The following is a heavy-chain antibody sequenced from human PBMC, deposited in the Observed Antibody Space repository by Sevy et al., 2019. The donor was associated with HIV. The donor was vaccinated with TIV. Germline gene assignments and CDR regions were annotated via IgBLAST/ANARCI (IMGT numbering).Heavy chain of an antibody. CDR3: AGGWHFDY. CDR1: GGSISSYY. Sequence: SETLSLTCTVSGGSISSYYWTWIRQPPGKGLEWIGSNYYGGSTNYNPSLKSRVTISVDTSKNQSSLKMTSVTAADTAIYYCAGGWHFDYWAQGTLVTVSS. J-gene: IGHJ4*02. V-gene: IGHV4-59*01. CDR2: NYYGGST. D-gene: IGHD2-15*01.